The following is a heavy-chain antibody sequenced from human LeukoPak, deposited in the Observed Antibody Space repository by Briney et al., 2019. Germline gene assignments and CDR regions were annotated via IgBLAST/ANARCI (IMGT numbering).Heavy chain of an antibody. V-gene: IGHV4-4*02. CDR2: IYHSGST. Sequence: SETLSLTCAVSGGSISSSNWWSWVRQPPGKGLEWIGEIYHSGSTNYNPSLKSRVTISVDKSKNQFSLKLSSATAADTAVYYCARVRPSGYDFDYWGQGTLVTVSS. J-gene: IGHJ4*02. CDR3: ARVRPSGYDFDY. CDR1: GGSISSSNW. D-gene: IGHD5-12*01.